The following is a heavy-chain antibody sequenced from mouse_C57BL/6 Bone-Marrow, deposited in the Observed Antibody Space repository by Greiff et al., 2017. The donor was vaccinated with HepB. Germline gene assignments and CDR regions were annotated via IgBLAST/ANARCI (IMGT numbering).Heavy chain of an antibody. Sequence: VQLVESGAELARPGASVKLSCKASGYTFTSYGISWVKQRTGQGLEWIGEIYPRSGNTYYNEKFKGKATLTADKSSSTAYMELRSLTSEDSAVYFCARRKGSGYVEYYAMDYWGQGTSVTVSS. CDR2: IYPRSGNT. V-gene: IGHV1-81*01. J-gene: IGHJ4*01. D-gene: IGHD3-2*02. CDR1: GYTFTSYG. CDR3: ARRKGSGYVEYYAMDY.